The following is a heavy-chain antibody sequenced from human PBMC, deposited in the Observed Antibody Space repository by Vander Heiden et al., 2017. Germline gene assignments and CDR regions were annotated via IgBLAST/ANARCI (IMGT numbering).Heavy chain of an antibody. CDR3: AREHSSGWIIYFDY. CDR2: ISSSGSYI. D-gene: IGHD6-19*01. Sequence: EVQLVASGGGLVKPGGSLRLSCAASGFTFSSYTMNRVRQAPGKGLEWVSSISSSGSYIYYADSVKGRFTISRDNARNSLYLQMNSLRAEDTAVYYCAREHSSGWIIYFDYWGQGTLVTVSS. CDR1: GFTFSSYT. V-gene: IGHV3-21*01. J-gene: IGHJ4*02.